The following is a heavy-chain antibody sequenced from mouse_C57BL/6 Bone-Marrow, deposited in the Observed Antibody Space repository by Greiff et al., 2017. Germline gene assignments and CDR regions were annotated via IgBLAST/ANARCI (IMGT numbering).Heavy chain of an antibody. J-gene: IGHJ4*01. CDR3: THLFYYDYEFYAMDY. CDR2: IDPANGAT. Sequence: DVKLVESGAELVRPGASVKLSCTASGFNIKDDYMHWVKQRPEQGLEWIGWIDPANGATEYASKFQGKATITADTSSNTAYLQLSSLTSEDTAVYYGTHLFYYDYEFYAMDYWGQGTSVTVSS. CDR1: GFNIKDDY. D-gene: IGHD2-4*01. V-gene: IGHV14-4*01.